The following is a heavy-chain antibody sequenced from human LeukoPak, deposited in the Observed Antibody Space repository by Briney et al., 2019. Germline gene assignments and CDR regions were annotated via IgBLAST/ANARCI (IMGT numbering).Heavy chain of an antibody. Sequence: SVKVSCKASGGTFSSYAISWVRQAPGQGLEWMGGIIPIFGTANYAQKFQGRVTITADKSTSTAYMELSSLRSEDTAVYYCARGGGDYYDSSGYYPLPNWFDPWGQGTLVTVSS. CDR1: GGTFSSYA. J-gene: IGHJ5*02. V-gene: IGHV1-69*06. CDR3: ARGGGDYYDSSGYYPLPNWFDP. D-gene: IGHD3-22*01. CDR2: IIPIFGTA.